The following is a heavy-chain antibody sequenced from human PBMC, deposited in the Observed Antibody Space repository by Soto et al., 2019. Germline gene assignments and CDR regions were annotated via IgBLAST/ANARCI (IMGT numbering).Heavy chain of an antibody. D-gene: IGHD6-25*01. CDR3: ARDFRDGYISLFDY. CDR2: IYYSGST. CDR1: GGSISSYY. V-gene: IGHV4-59*01. Sequence: PSETLSLTCTVSGGSISSYYLSWIRQPPGKGLEWIGYIYYSGSTNYNPSLKSRVTISVDTSKNQFSLKLSSVTAADTAVYYCARDFRDGYISLFDYWGQGTLVTVYS. J-gene: IGHJ4*02.